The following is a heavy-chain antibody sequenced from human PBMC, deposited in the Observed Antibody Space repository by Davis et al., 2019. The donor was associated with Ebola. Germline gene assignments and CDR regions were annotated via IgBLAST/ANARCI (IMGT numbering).Heavy chain of an antibody. CDR3: ARTRIAQTHWVPFGPDYYYYGMDV. V-gene: IGHV3-30*02. D-gene: IGHD6-13*01. CDR1: GFTFSSYG. CDR2: IRYDGSNK. Sequence: GESLKISCAASGFTFSSYGMHWVRQAPGKGLEWVAFIRYDGSNKYYADSVKGRFTISRDNSKNTLYLQMNSLRAEDTAVYYCARTRIAQTHWVPFGPDYYYYGMDVWGKGTTVTVSS. J-gene: IGHJ6*04.